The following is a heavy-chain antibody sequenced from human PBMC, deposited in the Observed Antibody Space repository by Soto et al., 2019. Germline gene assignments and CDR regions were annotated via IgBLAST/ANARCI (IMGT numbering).Heavy chain of an antibody. J-gene: IGHJ3*02. V-gene: IGHV4-39*01. Sequence: ETLSLTLSVSGGSITSNSHYRVGIRQPPGKGLEWIGSIYYNGDTYYNPSLKSRVTISVDTSKNQFSVKLNSVTAADTAVYYCARHQSIVVVTAARAFDIWGQGTMVT. CDR1: GGSITSNSHY. CDR3: ARHQSIVVVTAARAFDI. D-gene: IGHD2-15*01. CDR2: IYYNGDT.